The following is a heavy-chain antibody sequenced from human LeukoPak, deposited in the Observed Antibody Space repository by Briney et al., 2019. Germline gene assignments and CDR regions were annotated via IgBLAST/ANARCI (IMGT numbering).Heavy chain of an antibody. V-gene: IGHV1-2*06. CDR3: ARGTEYYFDY. J-gene: IGHJ4*02. CDR1: AYTFTSYY. Sequence: GASVKVSCKASAYTFTSYYMHWVRQAPGQGLEWMGRINPNSGGTNYAQKFQGRVTMTRDTSISTAYMDLTRLRSDDTAVYYCARGTEYYFDYWGQGTLVTVSS. D-gene: IGHD1-1*01. CDR2: INPNSGGT.